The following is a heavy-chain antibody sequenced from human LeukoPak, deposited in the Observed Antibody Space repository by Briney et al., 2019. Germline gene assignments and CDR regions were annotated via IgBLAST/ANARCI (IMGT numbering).Heavy chain of an antibody. V-gene: IGHV1-2*02. J-gene: IGHJ4*02. CDR2: INPNSGGT. CDR3: ARDYKDYDFWSGPISY. CDR1: GYTFTGYY. Sequence: ASVKVSCKASGYTFTGYYMHWVRQAPGQGLEWMGWINPNSGGTNYAQKFQGRVTMTRDTSISTAYMELSRLRSDDTAVYYCARDYKDYDFWSGPISYWGQGTLVTVSS. D-gene: IGHD3-3*01.